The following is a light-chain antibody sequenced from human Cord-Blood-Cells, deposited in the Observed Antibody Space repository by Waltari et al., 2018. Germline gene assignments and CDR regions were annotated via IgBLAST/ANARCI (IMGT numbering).Light chain of an antibody. CDR2: SNN. J-gene: IGLJ2*01. Sequence: QSVLTQPPSASGTPGQRVTISCSGSSSNIGSNYVYWYQQLPGTAPKLLIYSNNQRPSGVPDRFSGSKSVTSASLAISGLRSEDEADYYCAAWDDSLSDVVFGGGTKLTVL. CDR1: SSNIGSNY. CDR3: AAWDDSLSDVV. V-gene: IGLV1-47*01.